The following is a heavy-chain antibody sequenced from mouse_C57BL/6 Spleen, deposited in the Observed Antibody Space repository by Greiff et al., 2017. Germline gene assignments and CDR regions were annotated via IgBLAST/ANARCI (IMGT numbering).Heavy chain of an antibody. V-gene: IGHV1-22*01. CDR2: INPNNGGT. CDR1: GYTFTDYN. D-gene: IGHD1-1*01. Sequence: EVQLQESGPELVKPGASVKMSCKASGYTFTDYNMHWVKQSHGKSLEWIGYINPNNGGTSYNQKFKGKATLTVNKSSSTAYMALRSLTSEDSAVYYCARGDYYGSSYWYFDVWGTGTTVTVSS. J-gene: IGHJ1*03. CDR3: ARGDYYGSSYWYFDV.